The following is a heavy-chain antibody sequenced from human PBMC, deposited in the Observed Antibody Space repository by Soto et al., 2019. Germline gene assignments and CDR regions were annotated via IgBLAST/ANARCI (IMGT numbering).Heavy chain of an antibody. J-gene: IGHJ6*02. CDR3: ARVRITMVRGVIWYYGMDV. D-gene: IGHD3-10*01. Sequence: PSETLSLTCTVSGGSIRSYYWSWIRQAPGKGLEWIGYLYNSGSTVYNPSLKSRVTISVDTSKNQFSLKLNSVTAADTAVYYCARVRITMVRGVIWYYGMDVWGQGTTVTVS. CDR1: GGSIRSYY. CDR2: LYNSGST. V-gene: IGHV4-59*01.